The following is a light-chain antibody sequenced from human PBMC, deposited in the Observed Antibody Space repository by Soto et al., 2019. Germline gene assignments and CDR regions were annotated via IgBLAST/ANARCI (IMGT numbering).Light chain of an antibody. CDR2: DVS. V-gene: IGLV2-14*01. Sequence: QSALTQPASVSGSAGQSIAISCPGTSSDVGGYNYVSWYQQHPGKAPKLILCDVSNRPSGVSDRFSGSKSGNTASLTISGLQTEDEADYYCSSYTTSSTYVFGTGTKVTVL. J-gene: IGLJ1*01. CDR3: SSYTTSSTYV. CDR1: SSDVGGYNY.